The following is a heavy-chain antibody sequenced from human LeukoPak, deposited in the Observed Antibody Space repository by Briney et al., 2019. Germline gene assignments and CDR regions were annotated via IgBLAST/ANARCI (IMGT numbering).Heavy chain of an antibody. CDR2: ISAYNGNT. J-gene: IGHJ6*03. D-gene: IGHD2-2*01. Sequence: ASVKVSCKASGYTFTSYGISWVRQAPGQGLEWMGWISAYNGNTNYAQKLQGRVTMTTDTSTSTAYMELRSLRSDDTAVYYCARALGYCSSTSCQVHYYYYMDVWGKGTTVTVSS. CDR3: ARALGYCSSTSCQVHYYYYMDV. V-gene: IGHV1-18*01. CDR1: GYTFTSYG.